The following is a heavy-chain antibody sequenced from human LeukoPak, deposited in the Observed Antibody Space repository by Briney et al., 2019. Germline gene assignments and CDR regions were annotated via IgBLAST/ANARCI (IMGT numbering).Heavy chain of an antibody. CDR2: IYYSGST. D-gene: IGHD3-3*01. CDR3: AREGIDFWSGFYAFDI. Sequence: PSETLSLTCTVSGGSISSYYWSWIRQPPGKGLEWIGYIYYSGSTNYNPSLKSRVTISVDTSKNQFSLKLSSVTAADTAVYYCAREGIDFWSGFYAFDIWGQGTMVTVSS. V-gene: IGHV4-59*01. J-gene: IGHJ3*02. CDR1: GGSISSYY.